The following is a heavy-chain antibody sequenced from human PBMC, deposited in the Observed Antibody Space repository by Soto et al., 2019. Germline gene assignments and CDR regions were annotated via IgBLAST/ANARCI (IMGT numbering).Heavy chain of an antibody. CDR3: GKGSAATNYFYYATDV. V-gene: IGHV3-23*01. CDR1: GLTFGIHA. Sequence: PGGSLRLSCAASGLTFGIHAMSWVRQAPGKGLEWVSFISGSGGSTYYADSVKGRFTISRDNSKKTLYLQMNSLRGEDTAVYYCGKGSAATNYFYYATDVWGQGTTVTVSS. D-gene: IGHD2-15*01. CDR2: ISGSGGST. J-gene: IGHJ6*02.